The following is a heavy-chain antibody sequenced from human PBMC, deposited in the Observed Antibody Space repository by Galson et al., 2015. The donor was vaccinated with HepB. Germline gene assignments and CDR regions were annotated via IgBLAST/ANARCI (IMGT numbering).Heavy chain of an antibody. Sequence: SLRLSCAASGFTFSSYAMAWVRQAPGKGLEWVSSLTGGGGRTYYADSVTGRFTISRDNSKNTLYLEMNSLRAEDTALYYCAKTGYNSSWKNGMDVWGQGTTVTVSS. V-gene: IGHV3-23*01. D-gene: IGHD6-13*01. CDR3: AKTGYNSSWKNGMDV. J-gene: IGHJ6*02. CDR2: LTGGGGRT. CDR1: GFTFSSYA.